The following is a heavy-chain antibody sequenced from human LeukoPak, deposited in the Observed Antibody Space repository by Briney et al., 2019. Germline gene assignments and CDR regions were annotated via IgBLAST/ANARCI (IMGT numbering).Heavy chain of an antibody. J-gene: IGHJ4*02. CDR2: IYYSGST. CDR3: ARVYESSGYRGLGYFDY. V-gene: IGHV4-39*01. CDR1: GGSISSSSYY. Sequence: SETLSLTCTVSGGSISSSSYYWGWIRQPPGKGLEWIGSIYYSGSTYYNPSLKSRVAISVDTSKTQFSLKLSSVTAADTAVFYCARVYESSGYRGLGYFDYWGQGTLVTVSS. D-gene: IGHD3-22*01.